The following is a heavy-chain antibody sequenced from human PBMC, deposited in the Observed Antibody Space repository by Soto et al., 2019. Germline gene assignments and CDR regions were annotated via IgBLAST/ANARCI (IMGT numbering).Heavy chain of an antibody. CDR1: GFTFSSYG. V-gene: IGHV3-33*01. D-gene: IGHD5-18*01. CDR2: IWYDGSNK. Sequence: PGGSLRLSCAASGFTFSSYGMHWVRQAPGKGLEWVAVIWYDGSNKYYAGSVKGRFTISRDNSKNTLYLQMNSLRAEDTAVYYCAREGIRWGYAEYYGMDVWGQGTTVTVSS. J-gene: IGHJ6*02. CDR3: AREGIRWGYAEYYGMDV.